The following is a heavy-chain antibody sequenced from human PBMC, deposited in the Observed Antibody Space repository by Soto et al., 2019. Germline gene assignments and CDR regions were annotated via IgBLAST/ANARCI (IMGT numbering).Heavy chain of an antibody. CDR3: SIGLVGATLGRDYNSYALDV. Sequence: GGSLRLSCVASGFPFSNYAMTWVRQAPEKGLELVSTPSGNNFNKYYADSVRGRFTISRDNSKNTLSLQMNSLRAEDTAVYYCSIGLVGATLGRDYNSYALDVWGQGTTVTVS. CDR2: PSGNNFNK. D-gene: IGHD1-26*01. CDR1: GFPFSNYA. V-gene: IGHV3-23*01. J-gene: IGHJ6*02.